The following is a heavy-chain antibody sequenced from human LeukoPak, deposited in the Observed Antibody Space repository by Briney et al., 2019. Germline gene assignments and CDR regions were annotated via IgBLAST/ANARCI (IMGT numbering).Heavy chain of an antibody. Sequence: ASVKVSCKASGYTFTSYGISWVRQAPGQGLEWMGWISAYNGNTNYAQKLQGRVTMTTDTSTSTAYMELRSLRSDDTAVYYCARLNYDILTAEPNYFDYWGQGTLVTVSS. CDR3: ARLNYDILTAEPNYFDY. D-gene: IGHD3-9*01. CDR1: GYTFTSYG. J-gene: IGHJ4*02. V-gene: IGHV1-18*01. CDR2: ISAYNGNT.